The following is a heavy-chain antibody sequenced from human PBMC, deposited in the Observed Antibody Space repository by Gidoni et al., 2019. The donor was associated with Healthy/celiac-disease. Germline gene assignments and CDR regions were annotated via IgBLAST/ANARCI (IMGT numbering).Heavy chain of an antibody. V-gene: IGHV4-34*01. J-gene: IGHJ6*02. CDR1: GGSFSGYY. Sequence: QVQLQQWGAGLLKPSETLSLTCAVYGGSFSGYYWSWIRQPPGKGLDWIGEINHSGSTNYNPSLKSRVTISVDTSKNQFSLKLSSVTAADTAVYYCARGHGGMVRGVNARIRNYYYGMDVWGQGTTVTVSS. CDR2: INHSGST. CDR3: ARGHGGMVRGVNARIRNYYYGMDV. D-gene: IGHD3-10*01.